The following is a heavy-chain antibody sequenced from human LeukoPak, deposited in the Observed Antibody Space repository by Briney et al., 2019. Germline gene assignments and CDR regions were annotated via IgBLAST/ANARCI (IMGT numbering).Heavy chain of an antibody. J-gene: IGHJ3*02. V-gene: IGHV1-2*02. Sequence: ASVKVSCKASGYTFTGYYMHWVRQAPGQGLEWMGWINPNSGGTNYAQKFQGRVTMTRDTSISTAYMELSRLRSDDTAVYYCAKGYYYGSGSYYNNAVDAFDIWGQGTMVTVSS. CDR3: AKGYYYGSGSYYNNAVDAFDI. CDR2: INPNSGGT. CDR1: GYTFTGYY. D-gene: IGHD3-10*01.